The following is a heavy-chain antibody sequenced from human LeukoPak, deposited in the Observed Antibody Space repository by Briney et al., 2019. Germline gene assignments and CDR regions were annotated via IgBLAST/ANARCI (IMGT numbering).Heavy chain of an antibody. Sequence: ASVKVSCKASGYTFTGYYMHWVRQAPGQGLEWMGWINPNSGGTNYAQKFQGRVTMTRDTSISTASMELSRLRSDDTAVYYCARVARDPRDYYDSSGYYPYYFDYWGQGTLVTVSS. CDR1: GYTFTGYY. J-gene: IGHJ4*02. V-gene: IGHV1-2*02. CDR2: INPNSGGT. D-gene: IGHD3-22*01. CDR3: ARVARDPRDYYDSSGYYPYYFDY.